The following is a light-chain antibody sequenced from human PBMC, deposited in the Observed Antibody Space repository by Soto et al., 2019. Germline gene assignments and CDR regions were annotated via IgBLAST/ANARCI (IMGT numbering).Light chain of an antibody. CDR1: QGISTW. CDR3: QQYNSFSYT. CDR2: DAS. Sequence: DIQMTQSPSTLSASVGDRVTITCRASQGISTWLAWYQPKPGKAPMLLIYDASRVESGVPSRFRGSGSGTEFTLTISSLQPDDFATYYYQQYNSFSYTFCHGTKLQIK. J-gene: IGKJ2*01. V-gene: IGKV1-5*01.